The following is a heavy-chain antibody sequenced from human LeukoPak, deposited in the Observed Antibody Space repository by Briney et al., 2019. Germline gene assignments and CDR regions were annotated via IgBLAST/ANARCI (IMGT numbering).Heavy chain of an antibody. CDR3: AKVQQLATIYYFDY. V-gene: IGHV3-23*01. J-gene: IGHJ4*02. CDR1: GFTFSSYA. Sequence: GGSLRLSCAASGFTFSSYAMSWVRQAPGKGLEWVSDMSGSGGTTYYADSVKGRFGISRDNSKNTLYLQMGSLRIEDTALYYCAKVQQLATIYYFDYWGQGSLVTVSS. D-gene: IGHD6-13*01. CDR2: MSGSGGTT.